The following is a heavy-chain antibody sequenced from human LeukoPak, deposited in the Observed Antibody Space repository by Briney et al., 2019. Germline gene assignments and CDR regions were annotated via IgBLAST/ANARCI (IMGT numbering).Heavy chain of an antibody. V-gene: IGHV4-39*01. J-gene: IGHJ4*02. D-gene: IGHD5-18*01. CDR3: VSPRGFSYGYFDY. CDR2: IYYSKNT. Sequence: SETLSLTCTVSGGSISSSSAYWGWGSPPPGEGLEWIGSIYYSKNTYYNPSRKRRVTISADTSNTQFSLTLGSVSATDTAVYYCVSPRGFSYGYFDYWGQGTLVTVSS. CDR1: GGSISSSSAY.